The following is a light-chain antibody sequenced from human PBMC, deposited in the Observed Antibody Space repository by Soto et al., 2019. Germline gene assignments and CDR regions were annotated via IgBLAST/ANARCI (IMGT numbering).Light chain of an antibody. V-gene: IGLV2-8*01. Sequence: QSVLTRPPSASVTPGQYVAISCPGPSSAVGGYNKVSWYQQNPGKAPKLSIYEVNKRPSGVPDRFYGSKSGNTSSLTVSGLQAEDDADYYCSSYAGSRNGFGTGTKINVL. CDR1: SSAVGGYNK. J-gene: IGLJ1*01. CDR3: SSYAGSRNG. CDR2: EVN.